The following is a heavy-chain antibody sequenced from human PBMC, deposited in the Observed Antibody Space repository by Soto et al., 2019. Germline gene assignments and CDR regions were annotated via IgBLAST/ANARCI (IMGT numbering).Heavy chain of an antibody. CDR1: GYTFRDYD. J-gene: IGHJ4*02. Sequence: QVQLVQSGAEVKKPGASVMVSCKASGYTFRDYDINWVRQASGQGLEWMGWMNPNSGNTAYAQKSQGRVTMTGDTTTNTAYMELSSLTSADTAVYYCTRRARIGKQLWLPFDSWAQGTLVTVSS. V-gene: IGHV1-8*01. CDR3: TRRARIGKQLWLPFDS. D-gene: IGHD3-22*01. CDR2: MNPNSGNT.